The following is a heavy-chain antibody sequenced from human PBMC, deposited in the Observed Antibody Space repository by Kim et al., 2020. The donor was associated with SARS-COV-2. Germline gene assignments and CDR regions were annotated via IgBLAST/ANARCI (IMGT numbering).Heavy chain of an antibody. CDR1: GGSFSGYY. CDR3: ARRHEGYFDY. J-gene: IGHJ4*02. Sequence: SETLSLTCAVYGGSFSGYYWSWIRQPPGKGPEWIGEINHSGSTNYNPSLKSRVTISVDTSKNQFSLKLSSVTAADTAVYYCARRHEGYFDYWGQGTLVTVSS. V-gene: IGHV4-34*01. CDR2: INHSGST.